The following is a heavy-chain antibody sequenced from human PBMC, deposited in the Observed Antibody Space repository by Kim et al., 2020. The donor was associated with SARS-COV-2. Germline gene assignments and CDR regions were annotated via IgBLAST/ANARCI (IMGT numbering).Heavy chain of an antibody. Sequence: GGSLRLSCAAFGFTFEDYAMHWVRQAPGKGLEWVSYISWNSRGIGYVDSVKGRFTISRDNAKNALYLQMNSLTSEDTAFYYCVKDKTAGLGESMSLDYWGQGTLVTGPS. CDR2: ISWNSRGI. D-gene: IGHD3-16*01. V-gene: IGHV3-9*01. CDR3: VKDKTAGLGESMSLDY. J-gene: IGHJ4*02. CDR1: GFTFEDYA.